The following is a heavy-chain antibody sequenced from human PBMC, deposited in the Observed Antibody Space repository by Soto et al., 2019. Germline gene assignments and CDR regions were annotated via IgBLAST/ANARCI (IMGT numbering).Heavy chain of an antibody. D-gene: IGHD1-7*01. CDR2: IYRTGRT. CDR1: GGSFTSNNW. CDR3: ASRDPGTSVDY. V-gene: IGHV4-4*02. J-gene: IGHJ4*02. Sequence: TSETLSLTCAVSGGSFTSNNWWTWVRHPPGQGLEWIGEIYRTGRTNYNPSLKSRVTISLDKSENQFSLKVTSLTAADTAVYYCASRDPGTSVDYWGQGTLVTVS.